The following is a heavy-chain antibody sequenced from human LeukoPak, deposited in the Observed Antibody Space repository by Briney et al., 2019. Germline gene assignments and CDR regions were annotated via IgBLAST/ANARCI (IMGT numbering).Heavy chain of an antibody. D-gene: IGHD2-2*01. CDR1: GGSISSGSYY. Sequence: SETLSLTCTVSGGSISSGSYYWSWIRQPAGKGLEWIGRIYTSGSTNYNPSLKSRVTTSVDTSKNQFSLKLSSVTAADTAVYYCARAPAIVVVPAANYYYYGMDVWGQGTTVTVSS. CDR2: IYTSGST. J-gene: IGHJ6*02. CDR3: ARAPAIVVVPAANYYYYGMDV. V-gene: IGHV4-61*02.